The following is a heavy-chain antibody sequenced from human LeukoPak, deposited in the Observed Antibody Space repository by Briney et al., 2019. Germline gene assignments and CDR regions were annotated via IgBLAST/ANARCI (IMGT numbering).Heavy chain of an antibody. Sequence: PGGSLRLSCAASGFTFSSYGMSWVRQAPGKGLEWVSAISGSGGSTYYADSVKGRFTISRDNSKNTLYLQMNSLRAEDTAVYYCAKVFAYYYDSSGSLDYWGQGTLVTVSS. V-gene: IGHV3-23*01. D-gene: IGHD3-22*01. CDR1: GFTFSSYG. CDR2: ISGSGGST. J-gene: IGHJ4*02. CDR3: AKVFAYYYDSSGSLDY.